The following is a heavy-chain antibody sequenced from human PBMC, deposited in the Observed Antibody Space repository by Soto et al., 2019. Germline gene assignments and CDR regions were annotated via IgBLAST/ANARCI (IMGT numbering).Heavy chain of an antibody. CDR3: VRTSLVVAAATREDY. CDR1: GFTFSSYW. D-gene: IGHD2-15*01. J-gene: IGHJ4*02. Sequence: EVQLVESGGGLVQPGGSLRLSCAASGFTFSSYWMHWVRQAPGKGLVWVSRINSDGSSTSYADSVKGRFTISRDNAQNTLYLQMNSLRAEDTAVYYGVRTSLVVAAATREDYWGQGTLVTVSS. V-gene: IGHV3-74*01. CDR2: INSDGSST.